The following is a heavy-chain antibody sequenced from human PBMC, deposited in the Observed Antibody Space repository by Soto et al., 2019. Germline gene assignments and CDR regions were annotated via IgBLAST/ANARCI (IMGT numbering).Heavy chain of an antibody. CDR2: IKSKAAGGTA. CDR1: GLTFTDAW. Sequence: EVQLVESGGGLVTPGGSLRLSCAVTGLTFTDAWMNWMRQAPGKGPEWVGRIKSKAAGGTADYAAAVKDRFTMSRDDSKNMLDLQRNSLKSADTAVYDCSSGMAAGTYWGQGTLVTVSS. J-gene: IGHJ4*02. V-gene: IGHV3-15*07. D-gene: IGHD6-13*01. CDR3: SSGMAAGTY.